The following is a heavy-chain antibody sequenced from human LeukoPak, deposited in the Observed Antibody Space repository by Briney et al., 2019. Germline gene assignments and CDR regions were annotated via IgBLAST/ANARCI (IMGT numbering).Heavy chain of an antibody. CDR2: INSDGSST. J-gene: IGHJ4*02. D-gene: IGHD1-26*01. CDR3: AKGLMGATPYYFDY. Sequence: GGSLRLSCAASGFTFSNNWLHWVRQAPGKGLVWVSRINSDGSSTTYADSVKGRFTISRDNAKNTLYLQMNSLRADDTAVYYCAKGLMGATPYYFDYWGQGTLVTVSS. V-gene: IGHV3-74*03. CDR1: GFTFSNNW.